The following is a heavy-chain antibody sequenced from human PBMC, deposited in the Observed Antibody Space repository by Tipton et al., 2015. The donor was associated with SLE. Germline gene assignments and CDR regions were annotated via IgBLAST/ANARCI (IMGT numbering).Heavy chain of an antibody. Sequence: TLSLTCTVSVGSIRSGEYYWSWTRQHPGKGLEWVGYIHDSGAAFYNQSLRSRSAISVDTSQNQFSLRLTSVTAADTAVYYCARHLGASFDFWGQGILVTVSS. J-gene: IGHJ4*02. CDR3: ARHLGASFDF. V-gene: IGHV4-31*03. CDR2: IHDSGAA. CDR1: VGSIRSGEYY.